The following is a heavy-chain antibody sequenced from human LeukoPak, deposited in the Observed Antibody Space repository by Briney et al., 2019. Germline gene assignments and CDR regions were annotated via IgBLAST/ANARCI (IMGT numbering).Heavy chain of an antibody. J-gene: IGHJ4*02. CDR2: IYHSGST. CDR3: AKGTSSGWYYFDY. Sequence: SETLSLTCTVSGYSISSGYYWGWIRQPPGKGLEWIGSIYHSGSTYYNPSLKSRVTISVDTSKNQFSLKLDSVTAADTAVYYCAKGTSSGWYYFDYWGQGTLVTVSS. D-gene: IGHD6-19*01. V-gene: IGHV4-38-2*02. CDR1: GYSISSGYY.